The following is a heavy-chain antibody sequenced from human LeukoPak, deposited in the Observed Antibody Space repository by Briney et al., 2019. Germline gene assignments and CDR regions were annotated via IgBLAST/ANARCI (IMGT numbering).Heavy chain of an antibody. CDR1: GYRFTTYW. V-gene: IGHV5-51*01. CDR2: IYPGNSDT. Sequence: GESLKISCKGSGYRFTTYWIGWVRQMRGKGLEWMWIIYPGNSDTRYSPSFQGQVTISADKSISTAYLQWSSLKASDTAMYYCARHQQYCSTTSCFDYYYGMDLWGQGTTVTVSS. D-gene: IGHD2-2*01. CDR3: ARHQQYCSTTSCFDYYYGMDL. J-gene: IGHJ6*02.